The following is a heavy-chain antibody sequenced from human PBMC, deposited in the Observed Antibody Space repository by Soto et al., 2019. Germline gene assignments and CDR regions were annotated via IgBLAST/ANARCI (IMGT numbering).Heavy chain of an antibody. Sequence: PGGSLRLSCAASGFTFSSYGMHWVRQAPGKGLEWVAVISYDGSNKYYADSVKGRFTISRDNSKNTLYLQMNSLRAEDTAVYYCAKILTYYYDSSGFEGSFWGQGTLVTVSS. D-gene: IGHD3-22*01. J-gene: IGHJ4*02. CDR1: GFTFSSYG. V-gene: IGHV3-30*18. CDR3: AKILTYYYDSSGFEGSF. CDR2: ISYDGSNK.